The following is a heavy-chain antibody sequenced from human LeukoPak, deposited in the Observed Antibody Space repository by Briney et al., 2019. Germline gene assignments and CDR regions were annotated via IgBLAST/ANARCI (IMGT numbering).Heavy chain of an antibody. J-gene: IGHJ4*02. CDR3: ARARSPGTPYFDY. CDR2: IYYSGST. D-gene: IGHD6-6*01. V-gene: IGHV4-61*01. CDR1: GGSVSSGSYY. Sequence: SETLSLTCTVSGGSVSSGSYYWSWIRQPPGKGLEWIGYIYYSGSTNYNPSLKSRVTISVDTSKNQFSLKLSSVTAADTAVYYCARARSPGTPYFDYWGQGTLVTVSS.